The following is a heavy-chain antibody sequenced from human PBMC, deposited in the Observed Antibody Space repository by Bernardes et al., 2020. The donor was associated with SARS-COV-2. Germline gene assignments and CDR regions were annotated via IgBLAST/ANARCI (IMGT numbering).Heavy chain of an antibody. CDR3: ASLRSDNYGVLRPGY. J-gene: IGHJ4*02. CDR1: GGSITGDY. D-gene: IGHD3-3*01. V-gene: IGHV4-59*01. CDR2: IYYTGRV. Sequence: SETLSLTCNFSGGSITGDYWSWIRQPPGKGLECIGYIYYTGRVNYNPSLKSRVTIEVDMSKSQFSLRLTSVTAADTAVYYCASLRSDNYGVLRPGYWGPGIQVTVS.